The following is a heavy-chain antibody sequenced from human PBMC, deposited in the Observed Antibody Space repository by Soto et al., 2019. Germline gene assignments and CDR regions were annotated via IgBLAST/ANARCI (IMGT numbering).Heavy chain of an antibody. CDR2: ISYDGSNK. D-gene: IGHD5-12*01. V-gene: IGHV3-30-3*01. CDR3: AREEVTRGYSGYDFDY. J-gene: IGHJ4*02. Sequence: GGSLRLSCAASGFTFSSYAMHWVRQAPGKGLEWVAVISYDGSNKYYADSVKSRFTISRDNSKNTLYLQMNSLRAEDTAVYYCAREEVTRGYSGYDFDYWGQGTPVTVSS. CDR1: GFTFSSYA.